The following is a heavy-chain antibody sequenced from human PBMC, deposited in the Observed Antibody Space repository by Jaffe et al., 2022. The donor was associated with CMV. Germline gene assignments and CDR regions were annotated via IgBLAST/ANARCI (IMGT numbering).Heavy chain of an antibody. CDR1: GFTFSSYA. V-gene: IGHV3-23*04. J-gene: IGHJ6*03. D-gene: IGHD3-22*01. CDR3: AKDHTYYYDSSGYYEYYYYMDV. Sequence: EVQLVESGGGLVQPGGSLRLSCAASGFTFSSYAMSWVRQAPGKGLEWVSAISGSGGSTYYADSVKGRFTISRDNSKNTLYLQMNSLRAEDTAVYYCAKDHTYYYDSSGYYEYYYYMDVWGKGTTVTVSS. CDR2: ISGSGGST.